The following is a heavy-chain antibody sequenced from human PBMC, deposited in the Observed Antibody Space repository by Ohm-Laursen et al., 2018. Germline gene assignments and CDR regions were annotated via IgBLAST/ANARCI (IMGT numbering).Heavy chain of an antibody. V-gene: IGHV3-30*18. CDR3: ANFYYGMDV. Sequence: SLRLSCAASGFTFSSYGMHWVRQAPGKGLEWVAVISYDGSNKYYADSVKGRFTISRDNSKNTLYLQMNSLRAEDTAVYYCANFYYGMDVWGQGTTVTVSS. CDR1: GFTFSSYG. CDR2: ISYDGSNK. J-gene: IGHJ6*02.